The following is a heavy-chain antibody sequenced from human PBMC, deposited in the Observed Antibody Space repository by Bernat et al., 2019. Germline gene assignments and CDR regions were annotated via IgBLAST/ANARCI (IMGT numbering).Heavy chain of an antibody. D-gene: IGHD5-18*01. Sequence: EVQLVESGGGLVKPGGSLRLSCAASGFTFSSYSINWVRQAPGKVLEWVTSISSSSSYIYYADSVKGRFTISRDNAKNSLYLQMNSLRAEDTAVYYCARDDTAMVPGYYYYYMDVWGKGTTVTVSS. CDR3: ARDDTAMVPGYYYYYMDV. CDR2: ISSSSSYI. CDR1: GFTFSSYS. J-gene: IGHJ6*03. V-gene: IGHV3-21*01.